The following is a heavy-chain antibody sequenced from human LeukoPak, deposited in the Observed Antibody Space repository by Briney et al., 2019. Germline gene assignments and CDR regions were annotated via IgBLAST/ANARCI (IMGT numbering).Heavy chain of an antibody. V-gene: IGHV3-23*01. CDR2: ISGSGGST. CDR3: ANSPLPTIAPNWLDP. D-gene: IGHD6-13*01. Sequence: GGSLRLSCAASGFTFSSYAMSWVRQAPGKGLEWVSAISGSGGSTYYADSVKGRFTISRDNSKNTLYLQMNSLRAEDTAVYYCANSPLPTIAPNWLDPWGQGTLVTVSS. J-gene: IGHJ5*02. CDR1: GFTFSSYA.